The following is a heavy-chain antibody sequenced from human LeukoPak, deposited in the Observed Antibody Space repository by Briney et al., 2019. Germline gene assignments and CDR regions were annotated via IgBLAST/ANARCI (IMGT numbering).Heavy chain of an antibody. CDR3: AKLASITMVRGVTVPHFDY. V-gene: IGHV3-7*03. J-gene: IGHJ4*02. CDR1: GFSSSSSW. D-gene: IGHD3-10*01. CDR2: IKEDESEK. Sequence: GGSLRLSCAASGFSSSSSWMSWVRQAPGKGLEWVANIKEDESEKYYVDSVKGRFTISRDNANNSLYLQMNSLRAEDTAVYYCAKLASITMVRGVTVPHFDYWGQGTLVTVSS.